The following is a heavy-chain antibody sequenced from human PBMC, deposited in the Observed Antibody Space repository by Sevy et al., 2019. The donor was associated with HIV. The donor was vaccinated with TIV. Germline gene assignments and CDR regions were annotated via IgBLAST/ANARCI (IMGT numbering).Heavy chain of an antibody. D-gene: IGHD2-2*01. CDR1: GGSISSSSYY. V-gene: IGHV4-39*01. Sequence: SETLSLTCTVSGGSISSSSYYWGWIRQPPGKGLEWMGSIYYSGSTYYNPSLKSRVTISVDTSKNQFSLKLSSVTAADTAVYYCARHTNFYFDYWGQGTLVTVSS. J-gene: IGHJ4*02. CDR2: IYYSGST. CDR3: ARHTNFYFDY.